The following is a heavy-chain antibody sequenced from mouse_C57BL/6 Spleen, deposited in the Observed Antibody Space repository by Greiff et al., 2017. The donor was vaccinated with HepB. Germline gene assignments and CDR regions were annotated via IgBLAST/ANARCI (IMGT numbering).Heavy chain of an antibody. V-gene: IGHV5-6*01. CDR2: ISSGGSYT. Sequence: MESGGDLVKPGGSLTLSCAASGFTFSSYGMSWVRQTPDKRLEWVATISSGGSYTYYPDSVKGRFTISRDNAKNTLYLQMSSLKSEDTAMYYCARGGDGGDFDYWGQGTTLTVSS. CDR1: GFTFSSYG. J-gene: IGHJ2*01. CDR3: ARGGDGGDFDY.